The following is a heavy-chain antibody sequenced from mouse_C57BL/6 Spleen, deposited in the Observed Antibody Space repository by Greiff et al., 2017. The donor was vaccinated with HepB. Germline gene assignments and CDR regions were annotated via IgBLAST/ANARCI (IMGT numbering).Heavy chain of an antibody. D-gene: IGHD2-4*01. CDR1: GFTFSSYA. Sequence: EVQRVESGGGLVKPGGSLKLSCAASGFTFSSYAMSWVRQTPEKRLEWVATISDGGSYTYYPDNVKGRFTISRDNAKNNLYLQMSHLKSEDTAMYYCARDGGMITTGYYAMDYWGQGTSVTVSS. J-gene: IGHJ4*01. CDR2: ISDGGSYT. V-gene: IGHV5-4*01. CDR3: ARDGGMITTGYYAMDY.